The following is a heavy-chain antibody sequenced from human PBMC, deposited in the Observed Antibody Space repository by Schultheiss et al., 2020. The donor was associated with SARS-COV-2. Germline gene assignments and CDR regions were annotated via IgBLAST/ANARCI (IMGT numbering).Heavy chain of an antibody. CDR3: ARHRDYYYYYMDV. CDR1: GGSFSGYY. Sequence: SQTLSLTCAVYGGSFSGYYWGWIRQPPGKGLEWIGYIYYSGSTYYNPSLKSRVTISVDTSKNQFSLKLSSVTAADTAVYYCARHRDYYYYYMDVWGKGTTVTVSS. V-gene: IGHV4-59*08. J-gene: IGHJ6*03. CDR2: IYYSGST. D-gene: IGHD3-10*01.